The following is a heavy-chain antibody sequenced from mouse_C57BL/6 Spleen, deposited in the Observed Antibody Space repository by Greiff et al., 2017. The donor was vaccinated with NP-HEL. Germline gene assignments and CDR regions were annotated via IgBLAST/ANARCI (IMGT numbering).Heavy chain of an antibody. CDR1: GYTFTSYW. J-gene: IGHJ2*01. D-gene: IGHD2-4*01. V-gene: IGHV1-53*01. Sequence: QVQLQQPGTELVKPGASVKLSCKASGYTFTSYWMHWVKQRPGQGLEWIGNINPSNGGTTYNEKFKSKATLTVDKSSSTAYMQLSSLTSEDSAVYYCARGEDYDGESPHFDYWGQGTTLTVSS. CDR3: ARGEDYDGESPHFDY. CDR2: INPSNGGT.